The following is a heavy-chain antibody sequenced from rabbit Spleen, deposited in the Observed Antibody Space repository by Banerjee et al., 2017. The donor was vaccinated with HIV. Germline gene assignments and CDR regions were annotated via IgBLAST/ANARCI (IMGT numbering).Heavy chain of an antibody. J-gene: IGHJ4*01. Sequence: QSLEESGGDLVKPGASLTLTCTASGFTLSSYYMCWVRQAPGKGLEWIACIDAGSSGSTYYASWAKGRFTISKTSSTTVTLRLPSLTVADTATYFCARDTDSRGSRWYFSLWGPGTLVT. CDR2: IDAGSSGST. V-gene: IGHV1S40*01. CDR1: GFTLSSYY. CDR3: ARDTDSRGSRWYFSL. D-gene: IGHD8-1*01.